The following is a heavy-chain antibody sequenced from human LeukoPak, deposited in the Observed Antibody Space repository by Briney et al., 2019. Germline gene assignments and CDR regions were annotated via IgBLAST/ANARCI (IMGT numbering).Heavy chain of an antibody. CDR3: AKIQGYHYYGANSIVDY. D-gene: IGHD4-23*01. J-gene: IGHJ4*02. V-gene: IGHV3-23*01. CDR1: GFTFSSYA. Sequence: PGGSLRLSCAASGFTFSSYAMSWVRQAPGKGLEWVSAISGSGGSTYYADSVKGRFTISRDNSKNTLYLQMNSLRAEDTAVYYCAKIQGYHYYGANSIVDYWGQGTLVTVSS. CDR2: ISGSGGST.